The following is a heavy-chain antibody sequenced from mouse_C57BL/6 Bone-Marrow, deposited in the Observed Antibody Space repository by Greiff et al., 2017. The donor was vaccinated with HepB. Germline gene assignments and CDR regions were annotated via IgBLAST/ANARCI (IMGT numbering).Heavy chain of an antibody. D-gene: IGHD1-1*01. J-gene: IGHJ3*01. V-gene: IGHV5-9-1*02. CDR2: ISSGGDYI. Sequence: EVKLVESGEGLVKPGGSLKLSCAASGFTFSSYAMSWVRQTPEKRLEWVAYISSGGDYIYYADTVKGRFTISRDNARNTLYLQMSRLKSEDTAMYYCTRGPPYYYGSSSFAYWGQGTLVTVSA. CDR3: TRGPPYYYGSSSFAY. CDR1: GFTFSSYA.